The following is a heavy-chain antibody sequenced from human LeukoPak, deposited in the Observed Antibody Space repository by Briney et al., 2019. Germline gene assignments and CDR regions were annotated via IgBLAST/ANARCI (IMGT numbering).Heavy chain of an antibody. V-gene: IGHV3-23*01. CDR2: ISSSGGST. J-gene: IGHJ4*02. CDR3: AKYMGSSVHYNSVDY. D-gene: IGHD3-22*01. Sequence: GGSLRLSCAASGFTFSSYAMSWVRQAPGKGRGWVSVISSSGGSTYYADSVKGRFTISRDNSKNTLYLQMNSLRAEDTAVYYCAKYMGSSVHYNSVDYWGQGTLVTVSS. CDR1: GFTFSSYA.